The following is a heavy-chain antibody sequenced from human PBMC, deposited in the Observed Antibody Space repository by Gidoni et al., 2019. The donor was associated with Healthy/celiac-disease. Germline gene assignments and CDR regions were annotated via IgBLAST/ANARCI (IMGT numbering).Heavy chain of an antibody. CDR3: ARRSFSYFDY. V-gene: IGHV4-39*01. D-gene: IGHD3-3*01. Sequence: QLQLQESGPGLVKPSETLSLTCTVSGGSISSSSYYWGWLRQPPGKGLEWIGSIYYSGSTYYNPSLKSRVTISVDTSKNQFSLKLSSVTAADTAVYYCARRSFSYFDYWGQGTLVTVSS. J-gene: IGHJ4*02. CDR1: GGSISSSSYY. CDR2: IYYSGST.